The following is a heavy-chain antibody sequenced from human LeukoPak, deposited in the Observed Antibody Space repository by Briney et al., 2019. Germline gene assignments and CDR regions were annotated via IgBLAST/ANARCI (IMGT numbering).Heavy chain of an antibody. CDR2: IYYSGNT. CDR1: GGSISSYY. J-gene: IGHJ6*03. Sequence: SETLSLTCTVSGGSISSYYWSWIRQPPGKGLEWIGYIYYSGNTNYNPSLKSRVTISVDTSKNQFSLKLSSVTAADTAVYYCARLKYDFWIEPPYMDVWGKGTTVTVSS. D-gene: IGHD3-3*01. V-gene: IGHV4-59*01. CDR3: ARLKYDFWIEPPYMDV.